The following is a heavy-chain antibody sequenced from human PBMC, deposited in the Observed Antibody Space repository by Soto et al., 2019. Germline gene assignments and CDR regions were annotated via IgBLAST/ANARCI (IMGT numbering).Heavy chain of an antibody. V-gene: IGHV4-31*03. CDR2: IYYRGST. D-gene: IGHD3-22*01. CDR3: AREYYYDSSGYPRIDY. J-gene: IGHJ4*02. CDR1: GGSISSGGYY. Sequence: QVQLQESGPGLVKPSQTLSLTCTVSGGSISSGGYYWSWIRQHPGKGLEWNGYIYYRGSTYYHPSRKSRVTIPVDTSKNQFSLKLSSVTAADTAVYYCAREYYYDSSGYPRIDYWGQGTLVTVSS.